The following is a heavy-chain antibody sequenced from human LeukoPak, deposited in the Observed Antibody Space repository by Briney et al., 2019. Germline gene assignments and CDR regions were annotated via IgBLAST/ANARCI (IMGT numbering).Heavy chain of an antibody. Sequence: SETLSFTCTVSGASAGSSVYYLSWIRQPPGGGLEWIGYIYYISNTNYNPSLKIRVTMSIDPSRNQFSLKVNSVTAADTAVYYCARTQSQSGSYRYYFGYWGQGTLVTVSS. CDR2: IYYISNT. CDR1: GASAGSSVYY. D-gene: IGHD1-26*01. V-gene: IGHV4-61*08. J-gene: IGHJ4*02. CDR3: ARTQSQSGSYRYYFGY.